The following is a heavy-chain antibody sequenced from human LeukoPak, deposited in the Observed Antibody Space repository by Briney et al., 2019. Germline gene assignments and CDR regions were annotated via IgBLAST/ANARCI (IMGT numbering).Heavy chain of an antibody. J-gene: IGHJ5*02. V-gene: IGHV3-7*01. D-gene: IGHD3-16*01. CDR2: IQPDGREQ. CDR3: ASQSYARFGP. Sequence: GGSLRLSCAASGFTFSNDWMSWVRQAPGKGLEWVGNIQPDGREQYPVDSVKGRFTISRDNARNSLFLQMNSLRVEDTAVYYCASQSYARFGPWGQGTLVTVSS. CDR1: GFTFSNDW.